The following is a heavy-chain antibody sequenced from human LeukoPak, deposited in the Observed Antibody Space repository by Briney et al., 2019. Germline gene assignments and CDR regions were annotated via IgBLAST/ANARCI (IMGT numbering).Heavy chain of an antibody. CDR1: SGTFGTHA. CDR2: IIPVLGII. Sequence: ASVTVSCKDSSGTFGTHAISWVRQAPGQGLEWMGRIIPVLGIINYAQDFQGRVTITADKATYTAFLELSSLRSDDTAVYYCAKLHYCTTSSCSDWFDPWGQGTLVTVSS. V-gene: IGHV1-69*04. D-gene: IGHD2-8*01. J-gene: IGHJ5*02. CDR3: AKLHYCTTSSCSDWFDP.